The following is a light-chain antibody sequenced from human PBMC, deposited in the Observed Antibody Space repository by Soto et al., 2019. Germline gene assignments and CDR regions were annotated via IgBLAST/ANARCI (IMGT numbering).Light chain of an antibody. CDR1: SSDVGSYNL. J-gene: IGLJ2*01. CDR2: EDS. CDR3: CSYACSSSFLI. Sequence: QSALTQPASVSGSPGQSITISCTGTSSDVGSYNLVSWYQQHPGKAPKVMIYEDSKWPSGVSNRFSGSKSGNTASLTISGLQAEDEADYYCCSYACSSSFLIFGGGTKVTVL. V-gene: IGLV2-23*02.